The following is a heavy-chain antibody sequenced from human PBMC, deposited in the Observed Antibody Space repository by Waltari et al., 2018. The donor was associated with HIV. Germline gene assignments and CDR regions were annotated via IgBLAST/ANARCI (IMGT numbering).Heavy chain of an antibody. CDR2: INHSGST. D-gene: IGHD3-22*01. V-gene: IGHV4-34*01. CDR1: GGSFSGYY. J-gene: IGHJ3*02. CDR3: ARDLYYYDSSGYTGAFDI. Sequence: QVQLQQWGAGLLKPSETLSLTCAVYGGSFSGYYWSWIRQPPGKGLEWIGEINHSGSTNYNPSLKSRVTISVDTSKNQFSLKLSSVTAADTAVYYCARDLYYYDSSGYTGAFDIWGQGTMVTVSS.